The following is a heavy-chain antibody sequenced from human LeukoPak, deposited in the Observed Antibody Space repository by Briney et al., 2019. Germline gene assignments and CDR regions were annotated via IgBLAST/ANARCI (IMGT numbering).Heavy chain of an antibody. J-gene: IGHJ6*03. D-gene: IGHD6-19*01. CDR1: GFTFDDYG. V-gene: IGHV3-20*04. Sequence: GGSLRLSCAASGFTFDDYGMSWVRQAPGEGLEWVSGINWNGGSTGYADAVKGRFTISRDNAKNSLHLQMNSLRPEDTAVYYCASHPEEQWLAPNYYMDVWGKGTTVTISS. CDR3: ASHPEEQWLAPNYYMDV. CDR2: INWNGGST.